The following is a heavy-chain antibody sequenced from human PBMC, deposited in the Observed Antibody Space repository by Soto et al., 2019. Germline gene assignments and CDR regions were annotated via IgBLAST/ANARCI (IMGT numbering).Heavy chain of an antibody. Sequence: QVQLVQSGAEVKKPGASVKVSCKASGYTFTSYGISWVRQAPGQGLEWMGWISAYNGNTNYAQKLQGRVTMTTATYTSTAYMELRSLRSDDTAVYYGARGEAGCTNGVCLFDYWGQGTLVTVSS. CDR1: GYTFTSYG. J-gene: IGHJ4*02. CDR2: ISAYNGNT. V-gene: IGHV1-18*01. D-gene: IGHD2-8*01. CDR3: ARGEAGCTNGVCLFDY.